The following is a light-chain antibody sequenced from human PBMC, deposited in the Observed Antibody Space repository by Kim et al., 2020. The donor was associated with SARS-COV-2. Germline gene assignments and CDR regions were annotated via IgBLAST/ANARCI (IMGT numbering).Light chain of an antibody. Sequence: EVVLTQSPATMSLSPGERATLSCRASQSVSRFLAWYQQKPGQAPRLLMYDASNRATGIPARFSGSGSGTEFTLTISSLEPEDVAVYYCQQRSVWPPTFGQGTKVDIK. CDR2: DAS. CDR1: QSVSRF. V-gene: IGKV3-11*01. CDR3: QQRSVWPPT. J-gene: IGKJ1*01.